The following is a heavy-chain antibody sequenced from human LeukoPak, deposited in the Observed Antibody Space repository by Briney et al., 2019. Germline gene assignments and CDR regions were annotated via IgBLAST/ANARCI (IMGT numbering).Heavy chain of an antibody. Sequence: PGGSLRLSCGASGFIYSNYVMSWVRQAPGKGLEWVSGISGSGGSTYYADSVKGRFTISRDNSKNTLYLQMNSLRVEDTAVYYCARTRWLQFYFDYWGQGTPVTVSS. V-gene: IGHV3-23*01. D-gene: IGHD5-24*01. J-gene: IGHJ4*02. CDR3: ARTRWLQFYFDY. CDR1: GFIYSNYV. CDR2: ISGSGGST.